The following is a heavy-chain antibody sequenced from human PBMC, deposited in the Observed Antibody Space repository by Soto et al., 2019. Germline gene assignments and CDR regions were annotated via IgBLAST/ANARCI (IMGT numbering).Heavy chain of an antibody. J-gene: IGHJ3*02. CDR1: GDSISSGDYY. CDR3: ASGMGRIVGATTPDDVFDI. D-gene: IGHD1-26*01. CDR2: IYYSGST. Sequence: QVQLQESGPGLVKPSQTLCVTCTVSGDSISSGDYYWSWIRQPPGKGLEWIAYIYYSGSTYYNPSLKSRVTISVDTSKNQFSLKLSSVTAADTAVYYCASGMGRIVGATTPDDVFDICGQGTIVTVSS. V-gene: IGHV4-30-4*01.